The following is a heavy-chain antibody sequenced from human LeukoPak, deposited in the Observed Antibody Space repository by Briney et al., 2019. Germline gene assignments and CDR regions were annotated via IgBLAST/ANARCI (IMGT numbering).Heavy chain of an antibody. CDR2: IIPIFGTA. V-gene: IGHV1-69*13. Sequence: ASVKISCKASGGTFSSYAISWVRQAPGQGLEWMGGIIPIFGTANYAQKFQGRVTITADESTSIAYMELSSLRSEDTAVYYCARAPYYYDSSGYPLAYWGQGTLVTVSS. D-gene: IGHD3-22*01. J-gene: IGHJ4*02. CDR1: GGTFSSYA. CDR3: ARAPYYYDSSGYPLAY.